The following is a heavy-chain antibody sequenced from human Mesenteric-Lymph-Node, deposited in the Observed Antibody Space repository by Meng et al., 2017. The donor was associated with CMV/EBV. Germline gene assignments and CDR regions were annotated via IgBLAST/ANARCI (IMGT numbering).Heavy chain of an antibody. D-gene: IGHD3-22*01. Sequence: SETLSLTCTVSGGSISSSSYYWGWIRQPPGKGLEWIGSIYYSGSTYYNPSLKSRVTISVDTSKNQFSRKLSSVTAADTAVYYCARQYYDSSAQNWFDPWGQGTLVTVSS. CDR1: GGSISSSSYY. J-gene: IGHJ5*02. V-gene: IGHV4-39*01. CDR2: IYYSGST. CDR3: ARQYYDSSAQNWFDP.